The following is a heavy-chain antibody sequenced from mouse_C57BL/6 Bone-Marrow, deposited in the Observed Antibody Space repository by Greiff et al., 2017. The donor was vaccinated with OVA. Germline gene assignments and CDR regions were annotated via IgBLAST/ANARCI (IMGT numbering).Heavy chain of an antibody. CDR1: GFSFNTYA. D-gene: IGHD2-4*01. V-gene: IGHV10-1*01. CDR2: IRSKSNNYAT. J-gene: IGHJ3*01. CDR3: VRPYYDYDALAY. Sequence: EVMLVESGGGLVQPKGSLKLSCAASGFSFNTYAMNWVRQAPGKGLEWVARIRSKSNNYATYYADSVKDRFTISRDDSESMLYLQMNNLKTEDTAMYYCVRPYYDYDALAYWGQGTLVTVSA.